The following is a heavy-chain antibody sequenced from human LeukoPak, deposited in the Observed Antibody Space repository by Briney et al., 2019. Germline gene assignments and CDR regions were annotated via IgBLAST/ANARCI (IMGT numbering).Heavy chain of an antibody. D-gene: IGHD3-10*01. V-gene: IGHV4-30-2*01. J-gene: IGHJ4*02. CDR1: GGSISSGGYS. CDR3: ARNYGSGSWHFDY. CDR2: IYHSGST. Sequence: PSQTLSLTCAVSGGSISSGGYSWSWIRQPPGKGLEWIGYIYHSGSTYYNPSLKSRVTISVDRSKNQFSLKLSSVTAADTAVYYCARNYGSGSWHFDYWGQGTLVTVSS.